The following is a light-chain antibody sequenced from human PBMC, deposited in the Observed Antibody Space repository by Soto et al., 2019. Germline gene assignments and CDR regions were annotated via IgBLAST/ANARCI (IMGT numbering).Light chain of an antibody. CDR3: CSFTTINTYV. CDR2: DVS. J-gene: IGLJ1*01. Sequence: QSALTQPASVSGSPGQSITISCTGTSSDIGSYNYVTWYQQHPGKAPKLMIYDVSHRPSGVSYRFSGSKSGNSASLTISGRQAEAEADYYCCSFTTINTYVFGTGTKITV. V-gene: IGLV2-14*01. CDR1: SSDIGSYNY.